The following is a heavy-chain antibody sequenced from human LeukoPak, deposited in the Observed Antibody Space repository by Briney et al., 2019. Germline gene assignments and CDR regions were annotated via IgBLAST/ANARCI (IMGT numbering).Heavy chain of an antibody. CDR2: ISSSSSYI. Sequence: KSGGSLRLSCAASGFTFSSYSMNWVRQAPGKGLEWVSSISSSSSYIYYADSVKGRFTISRDNAKNSLYLQMNSLRAEDTAVYYCARGSMSSVGAPGYWGQGTLVTVSS. J-gene: IGHJ4*02. CDR1: GFTFSSYS. CDR3: ARGSMSSVGAPGY. D-gene: IGHD1-26*01. V-gene: IGHV3-21*01.